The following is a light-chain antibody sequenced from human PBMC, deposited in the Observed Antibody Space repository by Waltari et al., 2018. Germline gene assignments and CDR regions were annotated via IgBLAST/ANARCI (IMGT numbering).Light chain of an antibody. Sequence: EIVLTQSPGTLSLSPGERATLSCRASQSVSRYLALYQQKPGQAPRLLIYDASTRATGIPDRFSGSWSGTDFSLTISRLEPEDFAVYYCQKYVSLPATFGQGTKVEVK. CDR1: QSVSRY. CDR2: DAS. J-gene: IGKJ1*01. CDR3: QKYVSLPAT. V-gene: IGKV3-20*01.